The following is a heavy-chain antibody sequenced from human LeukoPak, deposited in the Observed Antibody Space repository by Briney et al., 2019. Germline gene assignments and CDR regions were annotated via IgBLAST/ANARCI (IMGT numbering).Heavy chain of an antibody. CDR2: MWDDGTNE. CDR3: AKGAISGYGGYYFDY. Sequence: GGSLRLSCTASGFNFGIYGMHWVRQAPGKGLEWVAVMWDDGTNEYYVESVKGRFTISRDNSKNTLYLQMNSLRAEDTAIYYCAKGAISGYGGYYFDYWGQGTLVTVSS. V-gene: IGHV3-33*06. CDR1: GFNFGIYG. J-gene: IGHJ4*02. D-gene: IGHD5-12*01.